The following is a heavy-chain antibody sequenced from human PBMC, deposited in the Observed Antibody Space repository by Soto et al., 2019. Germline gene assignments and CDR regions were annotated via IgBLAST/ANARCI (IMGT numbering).Heavy chain of an antibody. CDR2: IYYSGST. J-gene: IGHJ5*02. Sequence: SETLSLTCTVSGGSISSYYWSWIRQPPGKGLEWIGYIYYSGSTNYNPSLKSRVTISVDTSKNQFSLKLSSVTAADTAVYYCARGHFDGCSVSSSCRSRFDPWGQGTLVTVSS. D-gene: IGHD6-13*01. CDR3: ARGHFDGCSVSSSCRSRFDP. V-gene: IGHV4-59*01. CDR1: GGSISSYY.